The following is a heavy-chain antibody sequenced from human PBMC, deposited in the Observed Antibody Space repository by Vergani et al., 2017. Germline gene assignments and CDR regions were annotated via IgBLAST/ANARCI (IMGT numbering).Heavy chain of an antibody. J-gene: IGHJ6*02. CDR2: IYYSGST. CDR1: GGSISSYY. Sequence: QVQLQESGPGLVKPSETLSLTCTVSGGSISSYYWSWIRQPPGKGLEWIGYIYYSGSTNYNPSLKSRVTISLDTSKNQFSLRLSSVTAADTAVYYCARDLFSGPKYYGSGSIPLYGMDVWGQGTTVTVSS. CDR3: ARDLFSGPKYYGSGSIPLYGMDV. D-gene: IGHD3-10*01. V-gene: IGHV4-59*01.